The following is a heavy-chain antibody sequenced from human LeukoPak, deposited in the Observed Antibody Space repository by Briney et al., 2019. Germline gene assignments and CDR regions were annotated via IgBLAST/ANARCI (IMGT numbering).Heavy chain of an antibody. D-gene: IGHD3-22*01. CDR1: GGSFSGYY. J-gene: IGHJ4*02. Sequence: SETLSLTCAVYGGSFSGYYWSWIRQPPGKGLEWIGEINHSGSTNYNPSPKSRVTISVDTSKNQFSLKLSSVTAADTAVYYCARGRLGRARRYYDSSGHPVDYWGQGTLVTVSS. CDR3: ARGRLGRARRYYDSSGHPVDY. V-gene: IGHV4-34*01. CDR2: INHSGST.